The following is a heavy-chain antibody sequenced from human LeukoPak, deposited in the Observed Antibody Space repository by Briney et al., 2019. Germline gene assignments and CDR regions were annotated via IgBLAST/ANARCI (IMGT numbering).Heavy chain of an antibody. CDR3: ARDLSFSPDH. CDR2: VSPDGNLA. CDR1: GLTLSSSW. Sequence: AGGSLRLSCAGSGLTLSSSWMHWVRQAPGKGPVWVAHVSPDGNLANYADSVKGRFIISRDNAKNTLFLQMNRLRAEDTAVYYCARDLSFSPDHWGQGTLVTVSS. J-gene: IGHJ4*02. V-gene: IGHV3-74*01.